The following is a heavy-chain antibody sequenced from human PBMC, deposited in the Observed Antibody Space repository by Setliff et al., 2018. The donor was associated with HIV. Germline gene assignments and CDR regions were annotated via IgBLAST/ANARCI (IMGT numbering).Heavy chain of an antibody. J-gene: IGHJ4*02. CDR3: ATTECRGADCPQMYDY. D-gene: IGHD2-21*02. CDR1: GVSISSTNSY. V-gene: IGHV4-39*07. CDR2: LNYVGVT. Sequence: SETLSLTCTVSGVSISSTNSYWGWIRQPPGKGLEWIGELNYVGVTNHNPSLKSRVTISVEASKRQWSLKLNSVTAADTAVYFCATTECRGADCPQMYDYWGQGILVTV.